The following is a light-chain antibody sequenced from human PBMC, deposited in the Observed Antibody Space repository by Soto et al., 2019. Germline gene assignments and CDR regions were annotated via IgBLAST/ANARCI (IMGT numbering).Light chain of an antibody. Sequence: DIQMTQSPSTLSASVGDTVTITCRASQSVDKWLAWYQQKPGRAPKLLIYKASTLEGGVPSRFGGIGSGTEFTLTISNLQPDDFATYYCQQYDTSSRAFGQGTTVEVK. V-gene: IGKV1-5*03. CDR2: KAS. CDR3: QQYDTSSRA. CDR1: QSVDKW. J-gene: IGKJ1*01.